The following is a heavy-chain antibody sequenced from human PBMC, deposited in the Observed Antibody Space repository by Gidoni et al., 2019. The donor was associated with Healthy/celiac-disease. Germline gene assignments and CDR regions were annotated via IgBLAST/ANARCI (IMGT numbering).Heavy chain of an antibody. D-gene: IGHD2-15*01. J-gene: IGHJ4*02. V-gene: IGHV3-7*01. CDR2: IKQDGSEK. Sequence: EVQLVESGGGLVQPGGSLSLSCAASGFTFSSYWMSWVRQAPGKGLEWVANIKQDGSEKYYVDSVKGRFTISRDNAKNSLYLQMNSLRAEDTAVYYCARIPSLVVVAAMVDYWGQGTLVTVSS. CDR1: GFTFSSYW. CDR3: ARIPSLVVVAAMVDY.